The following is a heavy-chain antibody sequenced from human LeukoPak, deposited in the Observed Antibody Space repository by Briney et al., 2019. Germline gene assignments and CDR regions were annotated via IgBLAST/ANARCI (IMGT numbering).Heavy chain of an antibody. V-gene: IGHV6-1*01. CDR2: TYYRSTWYN. Sequence: SQTLSLTCAISGDSVSSNSATWNWFRQSPSRGLEWLGRTYYRSTWYNDYAVSVRGRITVNPDTSKNQFSLHLNSVTPEDTAVYYCARRLTQYDCFDPWGQGILVTVSS. CDR3: ARRLTQYDCFDP. CDR1: GDSVSSNSAT. D-gene: IGHD2-2*01. J-gene: IGHJ5*02.